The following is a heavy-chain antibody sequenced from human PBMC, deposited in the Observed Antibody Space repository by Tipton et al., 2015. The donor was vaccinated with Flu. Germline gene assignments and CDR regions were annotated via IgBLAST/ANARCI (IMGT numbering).Heavy chain of an antibody. CDR2: IYSGGST. CDR1: GFTVSSNY. CDR3: ARDLGDSSGYYYRYYYYYGMDV. J-gene: IGHJ6*02. Sequence: VQLVQSGGGLIQRGGSLRLSCVVSGFTVSSNYMTWVRQAPGKGLEWVSVIYSGGSTKYADSVKGRFTISRDNSKNTLYLQMNSLRAEDTAVYYCARDLGDSSGYYYRYYYYYGMDVWGQGTTVTVS. V-gene: IGHV3-66*03. D-gene: IGHD3-22*01.